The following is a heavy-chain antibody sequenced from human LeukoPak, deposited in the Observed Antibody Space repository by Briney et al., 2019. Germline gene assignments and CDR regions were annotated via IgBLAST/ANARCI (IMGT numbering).Heavy chain of an antibody. CDR3: ARGGYYGSGSYLDAFDI. CDR2: ISYDGSNK. CDR1: GFTFSSYA. D-gene: IGHD3-10*01. V-gene: IGHV3-30*04. J-gene: IGHJ3*02. Sequence: GGSLRLSCAASGFTFSSYAMHWVREAPGKGVGWVAVISYDGSNKCYAGSVKGRFTISRDNSKNTLYLQMNSLRAEDTAVYYCARGGYYGSGSYLDAFDIWGQGTMVTVSS.